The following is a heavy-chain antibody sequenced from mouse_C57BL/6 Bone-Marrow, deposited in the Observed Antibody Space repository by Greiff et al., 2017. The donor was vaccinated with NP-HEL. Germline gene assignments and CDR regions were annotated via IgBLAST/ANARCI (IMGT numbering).Heavy chain of an antibody. CDR2: IDPENGDT. J-gene: IGHJ4*01. V-gene: IGHV14-4*01. CDR3: TRITTNY. CDR1: GFNIKDDY. Sequence: EVQLQQSGAELVRPGASVKLSCTASGFNIKDDYMHWVKQRPEQGLEWIGWIDPENGDTEYASKFQGKATITADTSSNTAYLQLSSLTSEDTAVYYCTRITTNYWGQGTSVTVSS. D-gene: IGHD1-1*01.